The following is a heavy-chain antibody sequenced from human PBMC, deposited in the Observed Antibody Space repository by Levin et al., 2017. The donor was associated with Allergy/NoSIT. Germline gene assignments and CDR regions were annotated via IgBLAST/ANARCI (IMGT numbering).Heavy chain of an antibody. J-gene: IGHJ5*02. CDR3: AKGVVAATTTSRGFDP. CDR2: IIPILGIA. Sequence: SVKVSCKASGGTFSSYAISWVRQAPGQGLEWMGRIIPILGIANYAQKFQGRVTITADKSTSTAYMELSSLRSEDTAVYYCAKGVVAATTTSRGFDPWGQGTLVTVSS. CDR1: GGTFSSYA. D-gene: IGHD2-15*01. V-gene: IGHV1-69*04.